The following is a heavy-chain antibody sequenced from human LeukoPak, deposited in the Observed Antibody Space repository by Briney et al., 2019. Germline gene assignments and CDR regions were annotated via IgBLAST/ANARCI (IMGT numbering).Heavy chain of an antibody. Sequence: GASVKVSCKASGYTFTDYYMHWVRQAPGQGLEWMGWINPNSGGTNYAQNFQGRVTMTRDTSISTAYMELSRLRSDDTAVYYCARAPIITIFGVVDYWGQGTLVTVSS. CDR1: GYTFTDYY. CDR3: ARAPIITIFGVVDY. J-gene: IGHJ4*02. CDR2: INPNSGGT. D-gene: IGHD3-3*01. V-gene: IGHV1-2*02.